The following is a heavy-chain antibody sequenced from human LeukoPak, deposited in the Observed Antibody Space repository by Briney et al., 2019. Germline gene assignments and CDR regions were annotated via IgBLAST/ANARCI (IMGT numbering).Heavy chain of an antibody. V-gene: IGHV1-2*02. D-gene: IGHD3-3*01. Sequence: ASVKVSCKTSGYTFIDYYIHWIRQAPGQGLEWMGWITPNSGNTNYAQKFQGRVTMTRDTSISTAYMELSRLRSDDTAVYYCARGRFLEWSLYVYWGQGTLVTVSS. J-gene: IGHJ4*02. CDR3: ARGRFLEWSLYVY. CDR2: ITPNSGNT. CDR1: GYTFIDYY.